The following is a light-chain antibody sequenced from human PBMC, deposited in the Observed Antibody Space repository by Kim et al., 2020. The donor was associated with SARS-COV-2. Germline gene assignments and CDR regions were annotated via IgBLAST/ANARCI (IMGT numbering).Light chain of an antibody. Sequence: SYELTQPPSVSVSPGQTARITCSGDALPKQYAYWSQQKPGQAPVLVIYKDSERPSGIPERFSGSSSGTTVPLTISGVQAEDEADYYCQSADSSGTYQVFG. V-gene: IGLV3-25*03. J-gene: IGLJ3*02. CDR2: KDS. CDR1: ALPKQY. CDR3: QSADSSGTYQV.